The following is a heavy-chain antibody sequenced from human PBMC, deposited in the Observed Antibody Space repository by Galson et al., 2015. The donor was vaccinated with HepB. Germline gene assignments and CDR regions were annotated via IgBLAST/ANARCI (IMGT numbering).Heavy chain of an antibody. D-gene: IGHD3-10*01. V-gene: IGHV3-7*03. CDR2: IKQDGSEK. CDR1: GFTFSSYA. J-gene: IGHJ4*02. Sequence: SLRLSCAASGFTFSSYAMHWVRQAPGKGLEWVANIKQDGSEKYYVDSVKGRFTISRDNAKNSLYLQMNSLRAEDTAVYYCARVSRGFFDYWGQGTLVTVSS. CDR3: ARVSRGFFDY.